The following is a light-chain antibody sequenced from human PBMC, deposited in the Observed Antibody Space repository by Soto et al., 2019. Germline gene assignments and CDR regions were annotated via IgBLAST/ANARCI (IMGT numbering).Light chain of an antibody. CDR1: QSVSSY. V-gene: IGKV3-11*01. J-gene: IGKJ1*01. CDR3: QQRLNWPPG. Sequence: EIVLTPSPATLSLSPVERATLSCRASQSVSSYLAWYQQKPGQAPRLLIYDASNRATGIPARFSGSGSGTDFTLTISDLEPADFGLYYCQQRLNWPPGFGQGTKVDIK. CDR2: DAS.